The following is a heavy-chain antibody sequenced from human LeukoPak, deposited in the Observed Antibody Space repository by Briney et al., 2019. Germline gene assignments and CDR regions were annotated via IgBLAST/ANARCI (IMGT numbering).Heavy chain of an antibody. CDR1: GFTFSSHW. V-gene: IGHV3-7*05. CDR3: ASRIAAAARFDY. J-gene: IGHJ4*02. CDR2: IKQDGSEK. Sequence: RGSLRLSCAASGFTFSSHWMSWVRQAPGKGLEWVANIKQDGSEKDYVDSVKGRFTISRDNAKNSLYLQMNSLRAEDTAICYCASRIAAAARFDYWGQGTLVTVSS. D-gene: IGHD6-13*01.